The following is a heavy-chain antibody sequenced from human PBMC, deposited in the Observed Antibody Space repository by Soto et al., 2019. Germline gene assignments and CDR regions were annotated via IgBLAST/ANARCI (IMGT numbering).Heavy chain of an antibody. CDR3: AKAYYYGSGSSRRGRYGMDV. CDR1: GFTFSSYA. J-gene: IGHJ6*02. CDR2: LSGSGGST. Sequence: PGGSLRLSCAASGFTFSSYARSWVCQAQGKGLEWVSALSGSGGSTYYADAVKGRFTISRDNSKSTLYLQMNSLRAEDTAVYYCAKAYYYGSGSSRRGRYGMDVGGQGTTVTVSS. D-gene: IGHD3-10*01. V-gene: IGHV3-23*01.